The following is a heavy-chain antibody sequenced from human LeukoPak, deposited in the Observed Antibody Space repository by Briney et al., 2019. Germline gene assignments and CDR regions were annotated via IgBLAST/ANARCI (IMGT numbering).Heavy chain of an antibody. J-gene: IGHJ6*02. CDR1: GYTFTSYG. D-gene: IGHD3-3*01. V-gene: IGHV1-18*01. CDR3: ASHWSSDWGGYYVGHYYYYGMDV. CDR2: ISAYNGNT. Sequence: GASVKVSCKASGYTFTSYGISWVRQAPGQGLEWMGWISAYNGNTNYAQKLQGRVTMTTDASTSTAYMKLRSLRSDDTAVYYCASHWSSDWGGYYVGHYYYYGMDVWGQGTTVTVSS.